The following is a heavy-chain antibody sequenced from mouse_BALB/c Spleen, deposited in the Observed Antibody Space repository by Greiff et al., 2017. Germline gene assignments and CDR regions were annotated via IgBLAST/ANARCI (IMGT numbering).Heavy chain of an antibody. J-gene: IGHJ4*01. Sequence: VQLQQSGTVLARPGASVKMSCKASGYTFTSYWMHWVKQRPGQGLEWIGAIYPGNSDTSYNQKFKGKAKLTAVTSTSTAYMELSSLTNEDSAVYYCTRGGYDYDDAMDYWGQGTSVTVSS. CDR3: TRGGYDYDDAMDY. D-gene: IGHD2-4*01. CDR1: GYTFTSYW. CDR2: IYPGNSDT. V-gene: IGHV1-5*01.